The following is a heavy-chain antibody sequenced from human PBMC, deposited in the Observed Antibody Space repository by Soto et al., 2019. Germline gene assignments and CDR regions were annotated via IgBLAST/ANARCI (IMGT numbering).Heavy chain of an antibody. J-gene: IGHJ4*02. CDR3: ARQDHGDYEFFFDY. Sequence: SETLSLTCTVSGASIISTTKYWGWIRQPPGRGLEWIGTISSIGSTYYNPSLEGRVTISVDTSKNQFSLKVTSVTAADTGLYYCARQDHGDYEFFFDYCGPGTLVTVS. V-gene: IGHV4-39*01. CDR1: GASIISTTKY. CDR2: ISSIGST. D-gene: IGHD4-17*01.